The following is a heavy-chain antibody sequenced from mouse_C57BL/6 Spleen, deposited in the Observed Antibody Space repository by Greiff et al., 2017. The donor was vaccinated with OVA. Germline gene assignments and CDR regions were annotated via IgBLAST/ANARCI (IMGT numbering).Heavy chain of an antibody. CDR3: ARLTTVVGDYAMDY. CDR1: GFTFSDYG. CDR2: ISSGSSTI. D-gene: IGHD1-1*01. J-gene: IGHJ4*01. Sequence: EVKVVESGGGLVKPGGSLKLSCAASGFTFSDYGMHWVRQAPEKGLEWVAYISSGSSTISSADTVKGRFTISRDNAKNTLLLQMTSLRSEDTAMYYCARLTTVVGDYAMDYWGQGTSVTVSS. V-gene: IGHV5-17*01.